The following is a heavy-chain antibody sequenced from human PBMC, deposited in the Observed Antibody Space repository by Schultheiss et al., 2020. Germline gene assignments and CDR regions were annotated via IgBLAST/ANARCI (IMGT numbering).Heavy chain of an antibody. V-gene: IGHV1-3*01. J-gene: IGHJ3*02. Sequence: ASVKVSCKASGYTFTSYAMHWVRQAPGQRLEWMGWINAGNGNTKYSQKFQGRVTITRDTSASTAYMELSSLRSEDTAVYFCARVSGGYYGNDASDIWGQGTMVTVSS. CDR2: INAGNGNT. CDR1: GYTFTSYA. D-gene: IGHD3-22*01. CDR3: ARVSGGYYGNDASDI.